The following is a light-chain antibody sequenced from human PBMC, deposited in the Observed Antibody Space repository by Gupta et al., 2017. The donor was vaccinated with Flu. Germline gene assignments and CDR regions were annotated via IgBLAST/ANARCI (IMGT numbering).Light chain of an antibody. V-gene: IGLV2-14*03. J-gene: IGLJ3*02. Sequence: QSALTQPASVSRSPCPALTLSFTVTSNDVGAYTYISWYQQHPGKAPKVIIYDVNNRPAGVSNRFSASKSGNTASLTISGLQAEDAADYYCSSYTSSSTWVFGGGTKLTVL. CDR3: SSYTSSSTWV. CDR1: SNDVGAYTY. CDR2: DVN.